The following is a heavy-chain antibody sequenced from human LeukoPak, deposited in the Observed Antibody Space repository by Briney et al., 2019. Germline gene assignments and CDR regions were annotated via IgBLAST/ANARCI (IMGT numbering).Heavy chain of an antibody. CDR3: AKDGTYSSSWYVLDY. V-gene: IGHV3-30-3*01. CDR2: ISYDGSNK. J-gene: IGHJ4*02. CDR1: GFTFSSYA. D-gene: IGHD6-13*01. Sequence: PGGSLRLSCAASGFTFSSYAMHWVRQAPGRGLEWVAVISYDGSNKYYADSVKGRFTISRDNSKNTLYLQMNSLRAEDTAVYYCAKDGTYSSSWYVLDYWGQGTLVTVSS.